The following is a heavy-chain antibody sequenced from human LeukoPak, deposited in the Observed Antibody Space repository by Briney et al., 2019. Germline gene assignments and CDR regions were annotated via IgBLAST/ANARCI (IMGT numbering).Heavy chain of an antibody. V-gene: IGHV4-34*01. CDR2: INHSGST. Sequence: SETLSLTCAVSGGSFSGYYWSWIRQPPGKGLEWIGEINHSGSTNYNPSLKSRVTISVDTSKNQFSLKLSSVTAADTAVYYGARGQRKNRRRPWGGLDDWGQGTLVTVSS. J-gene: IGHJ4*02. CDR3: ARGQRKNRRRPWGGLDD. CDR1: GGSFSGYY. D-gene: IGHD3-16*01.